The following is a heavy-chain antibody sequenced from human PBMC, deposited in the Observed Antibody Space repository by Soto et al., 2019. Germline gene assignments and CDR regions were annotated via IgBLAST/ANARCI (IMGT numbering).Heavy chain of an antibody. J-gene: IGHJ1*01. V-gene: IGHV4-34*01. CDR3: ARGPYCSGGSCPGAEYFQH. CDR1: GGSFSGYY. CDR2: INHSGST. Sequence: TSETLSLTCAVYGGSFSGYYWSWIRQPPGKGLEWIGEINHSGSTNYNPSLKSRVTISVDTSKNQFSLKLRSVTAADTAVYYCARGPYCSGGSCPGAEYFQHWGQGTLVTVSS. D-gene: IGHD2-15*01.